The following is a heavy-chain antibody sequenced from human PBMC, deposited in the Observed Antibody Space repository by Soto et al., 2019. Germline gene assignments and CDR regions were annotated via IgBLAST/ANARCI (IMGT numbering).Heavy chain of an antibody. V-gene: IGHV4-39*01. CDR3: ARHEQQPSADWFDP. Sequence: QLQLQESGPGLVKPSETLSLTCTVSGGSISSSSYYWGWIRQPPGKGLEWIGSIYYSGSTYYNPSLKSRVTISVDTSKNQFSLKLSSVTAADTAVYYCARHEQQPSADWFDPWGQGTLVTVSS. J-gene: IGHJ5*02. CDR2: IYYSGST. D-gene: IGHD6-13*01. CDR1: GGSISSSSYY.